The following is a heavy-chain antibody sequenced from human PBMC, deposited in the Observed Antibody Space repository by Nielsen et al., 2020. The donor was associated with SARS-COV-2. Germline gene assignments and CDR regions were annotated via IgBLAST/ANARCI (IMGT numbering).Heavy chain of an antibody. V-gene: IGHV3-9*01. J-gene: IGHJ4*02. CDR1: GFTFDDYA. Sequence: GGSLRLSCAASGFTFDDYAMHWVRQAPGKGLEWVSGISWNSGSIGYADSVKGRFTISRDNAKNSLYLQMNSLRAEDTALYYCAKDQYYDSSGYYGYWGQGTLVTVSS. CDR3: AKDQYYDSSGYYGY. CDR2: ISWNSGSI. D-gene: IGHD3-22*01.